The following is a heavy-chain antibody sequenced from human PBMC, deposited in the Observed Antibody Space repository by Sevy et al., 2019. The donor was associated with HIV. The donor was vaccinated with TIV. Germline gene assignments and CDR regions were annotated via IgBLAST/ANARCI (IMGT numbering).Heavy chain of an antibody. Sequence: GGSLRLSCAASGFTFSDYYMSWIRQAPGKGLEWVSYISSSGSTIYYAHSVKGRFTISRDNAKNSLYLQMNSLRAEDTAVYYCARTSITIFYYYFDYWGQGTLVTVSS. J-gene: IGHJ4*02. D-gene: IGHD3-9*01. CDR3: ARTSITIFYYYFDY. V-gene: IGHV3-11*01. CDR2: ISSSGSTI. CDR1: GFTFSDYY.